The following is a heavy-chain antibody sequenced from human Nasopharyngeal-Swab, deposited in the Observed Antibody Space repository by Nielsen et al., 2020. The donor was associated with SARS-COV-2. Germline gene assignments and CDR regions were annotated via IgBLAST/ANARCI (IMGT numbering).Heavy chain of an antibody. CDR3: ASLLTYYDFWSGYLNYYYMDV. V-gene: IGHV4-4*01. CDR2: IYHSGST. D-gene: IGHD3-3*01. Sequence: VRQAPGKGLEWIGEIYHSGSTNYNPSLKSRVTISVDNSKNQFSLSLSSVTAADTAVYCCASLLTYYDFWSGYLNYYYMDVWGKGTTVTVSS. J-gene: IGHJ6*03.